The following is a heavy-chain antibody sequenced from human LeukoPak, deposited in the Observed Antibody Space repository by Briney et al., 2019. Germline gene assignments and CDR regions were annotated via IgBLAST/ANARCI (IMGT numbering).Heavy chain of an antibody. J-gene: IGHJ4*02. Sequence: PGGSLRLSCAASGFTFSSYGMHWVSQAPGKGLEWVAVISYDGSNKYYADSVKGRFTISRDNSKNTLYLQMNSLRAEDTAVYYCAKDRSSGYSYGYFDYWGQGTLVTVSS. D-gene: IGHD5-18*01. CDR2: ISYDGSNK. V-gene: IGHV3-30*18. CDR3: AKDRSSGYSYGYFDY. CDR1: GFTFSSYG.